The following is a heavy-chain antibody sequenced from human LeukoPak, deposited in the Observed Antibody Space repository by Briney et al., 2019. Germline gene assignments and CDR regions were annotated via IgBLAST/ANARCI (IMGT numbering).Heavy chain of an antibody. Sequence: SETLSLTCTVSGGSISSYYWSWIRQPPGKGLEWIGYIYTSGSTNYNPSLKSRVTISVDTSKNQFSLKLSSVTAADTAVYYCARSQLTMVRGYYMDVWGKGTTVTVSS. CDR3: ARSQLTMVRGYYMDV. V-gene: IGHV4-4*09. CDR1: GGSISSYY. D-gene: IGHD3-10*01. J-gene: IGHJ6*03. CDR2: IYTSGST.